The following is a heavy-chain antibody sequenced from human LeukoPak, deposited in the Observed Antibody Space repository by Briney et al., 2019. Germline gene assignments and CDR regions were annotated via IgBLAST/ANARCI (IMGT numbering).Heavy chain of an antibody. CDR2: ISSSTSTI. D-gene: IGHD3-9*01. CDR1: GFTFSTYS. V-gene: IGHV3-48*01. CDR3: AKKEGNLDWLDY. J-gene: IGHJ4*02. Sequence: GGSLRLSCAASGFTFSTYSMNWVRQAPGKGLEWVSYISSSTSTIYYADSVKGRFTISRDNSRNTLYLQMNSLRTEDTAVYYCAKKEGNLDWLDYWGQGTLVTVSS.